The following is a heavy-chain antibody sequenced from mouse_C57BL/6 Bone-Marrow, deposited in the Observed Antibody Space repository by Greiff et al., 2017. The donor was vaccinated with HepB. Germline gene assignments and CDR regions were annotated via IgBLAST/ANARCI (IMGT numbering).Heavy chain of an antibody. CDR3: ARRFTTVVATNFDY. J-gene: IGHJ2*01. CDR1: GYTFTSYG. V-gene: IGHV1-81*01. D-gene: IGHD1-1*01. CDR2: IYPRSGNT. Sequence: VHLVESGAELARPGASVKLSCKASGYTFTSYGISWVKQRTGQGLEWIGEIYPRSGNTYYNEKFKGKATLTADKSSSTAYMELRSLTSEDSAVYFCARRFTTVVATNFDYWGQGTTLTVSS.